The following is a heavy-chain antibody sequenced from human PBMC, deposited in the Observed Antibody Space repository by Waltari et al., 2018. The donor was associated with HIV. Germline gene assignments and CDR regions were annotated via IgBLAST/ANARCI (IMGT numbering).Heavy chain of an antibody. CDR3: ATQAFNYDMFNGPFDY. V-gene: IGHV1-69*12. D-gene: IGHD3-9*01. CDR1: GGTFNSYG. J-gene: IGHJ4*02. Sequence: QVQLVQSGTEVKRPGSSVKVSCRASGGTFNSYGINWVRQAPGQWLVWMGGIVPMFGTSSPAQKFQGRVSCTAVESTSTAYLELSSLTSEDTAMYYCATQAFNYDMFNGPFDYWGRGTLVTVSS. CDR2: IVPMFGTS.